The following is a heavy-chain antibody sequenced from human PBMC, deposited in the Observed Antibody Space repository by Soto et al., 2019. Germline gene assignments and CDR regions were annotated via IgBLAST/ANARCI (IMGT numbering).Heavy chain of an antibody. D-gene: IGHD3-16*01. J-gene: IGHJ6*02. CDR3: ARVLWRSRWGSDYCDGMDV. Sequence: QVQLVQSGAEVKKPGASVRVTCKASGSTFINFGINWVRQAPGQGLEWMGWINSYNGDTSYSQSLQGSVTMTRDTSTTITYMELRSLRSDDTSVYYCARVLWRSRWGSDYCDGMDVWGQGTTVPVSS. CDR1: GSTFINFG. CDR2: INSYNGDT. V-gene: IGHV1-18*01.